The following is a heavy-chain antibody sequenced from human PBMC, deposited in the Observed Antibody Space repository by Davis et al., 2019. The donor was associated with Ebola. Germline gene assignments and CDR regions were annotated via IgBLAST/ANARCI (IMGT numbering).Heavy chain of an antibody. V-gene: IGHV3-30*03. CDR1: GFTFSSYG. D-gene: IGHD3-9*01. J-gene: IGHJ4*02. CDR2: ISYDGSNK. CDR3: ARLFDWLTFVAFDY. Sequence: GGSLRLSCAASGFTFSSYGMHWVRQAPGKGLEWVAVISYDGSNKYYVDSVKGRFTISRDNAKNSLYLQMNSLRAEDTAVYYCARLFDWLTFVAFDYWGQGTLVTVSS.